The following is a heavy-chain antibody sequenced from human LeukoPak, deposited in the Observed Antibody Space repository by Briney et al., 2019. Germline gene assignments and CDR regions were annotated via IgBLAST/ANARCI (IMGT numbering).Heavy chain of an antibody. Sequence: SSETLSLTCAVYGGSFSGYYWSWIRQPPGKGLEWIGEINHSGSTNYNPSLKSRVTISVDTSKNQFSLKLSSVTAADTAVYFCARGPPTDYYDSSGFYYVFDYWGQGTLVTVSS. CDR3: ARGPPTDYYDSSGFYYVFDY. V-gene: IGHV4-34*01. CDR2: INHSGST. D-gene: IGHD3-22*01. J-gene: IGHJ4*02. CDR1: GGSFSGYY.